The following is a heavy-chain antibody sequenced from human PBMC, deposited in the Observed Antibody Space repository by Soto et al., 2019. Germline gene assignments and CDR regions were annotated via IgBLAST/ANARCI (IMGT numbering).Heavy chain of an antibody. CDR3: ARGPPYGGADYNWFDP. CDR1: GGSVSSGSYY. CDR2: IYYSGST. V-gene: IGHV4-61*01. D-gene: IGHD4-17*01. Sequence: SATRSITWTVSGGSVSSGSYYWSWIRQPPGKGLEWIGYIYYSGSTNYNPSLKSRVTISVDTSKNQFSLKLSSVTAADTAVYYCARGPPYGGADYNWFDPWGQGTLVTVSS. J-gene: IGHJ5*02.